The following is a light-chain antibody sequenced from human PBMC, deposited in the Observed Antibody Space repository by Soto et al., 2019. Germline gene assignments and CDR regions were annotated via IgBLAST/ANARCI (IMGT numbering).Light chain of an antibody. CDR1: QSISHF. J-gene: IGKJ4*01. V-gene: IGKV3-11*01. Sequence: EIVLTQSPATLSLSPGESATLSCRASQSISHFLAWYQQKPGQAPRLLIYDTFSRATGIPRRFRGSGSGTDFTLTIDSLEPGDFAVYYCQQRTDWPTFGGGTRV. CDR3: QQRTDWPT. CDR2: DTF.